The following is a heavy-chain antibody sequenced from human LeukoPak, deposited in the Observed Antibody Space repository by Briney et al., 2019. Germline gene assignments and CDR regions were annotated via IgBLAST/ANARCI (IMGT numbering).Heavy chain of an antibody. Sequence: ASVKVSCKASGYTFTGYYMHWVRQAPEQGLEWMGRINPNSGGTNYAQKFQGRVTMTRDTSISTAYMELSRLRSDDTAVYYCARDLVTMVRGVIDRFDYWGQGTLVTVSS. J-gene: IGHJ4*02. CDR3: ARDLVTMVRGVIDRFDY. V-gene: IGHV1-2*06. D-gene: IGHD3-10*01. CDR1: GYTFTGYY. CDR2: INPNSGGT.